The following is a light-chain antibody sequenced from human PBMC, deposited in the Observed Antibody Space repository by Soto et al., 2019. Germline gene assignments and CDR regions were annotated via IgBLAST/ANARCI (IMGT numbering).Light chain of an antibody. Sequence: DVVMTQSPLSLPVTLGQPASISCRSSQSLVYSDGNTYLNWFQQRPGQSPRRLIYKVSNRDSGVPDRFSGSGSGTDFTLKISRVEAEDVGVYYCMQGTHWHPSNTFGQGTKLEIK. V-gene: IGKV2-30*01. CDR2: KVS. J-gene: IGKJ2*01. CDR1: QSLVYSDGNTY. CDR3: MQGTHWHPSNT.